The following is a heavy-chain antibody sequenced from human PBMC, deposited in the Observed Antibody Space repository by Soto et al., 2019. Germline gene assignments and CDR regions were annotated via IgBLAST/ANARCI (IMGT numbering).Heavy chain of an antibody. CDR3: ARASYGSGSYYAPYYYYAMDV. D-gene: IGHD3-10*01. CDR1: GASVSSYY. V-gene: IGHV4-59*02. J-gene: IGHJ6*02. CDR2: ILYTGNT. Sequence: SETLSLTCTVSGASVSSYYWSWIRQPPGKGLEWLGYILYTGNTNYNPSLKSRVTMSVDTSKNQVSLKLSAVTAADTAVYFCARASYGSGSYYAPYYYYAMDVWGQGTTVTVSS.